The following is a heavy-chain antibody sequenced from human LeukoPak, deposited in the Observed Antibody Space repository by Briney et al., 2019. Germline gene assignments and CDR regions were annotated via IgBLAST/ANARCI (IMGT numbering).Heavy chain of an antibody. CDR3: ARGYYGSSGLDY. CDR2: LYPGDSDT. D-gene: IGHD3-10*01. CDR1: GYNFTSYW. J-gene: IGHJ4*02. Sequence: SGESLKISCKSSGYNFTSYWIGWVRQMPGKGLEWLGILYPGDSDTRYSPPFQGQVTISADKSISTAYLQWSSLQASDTAIYYCARGYYGSSGLDYWGQGTLVTVSS. V-gene: IGHV5-51*01.